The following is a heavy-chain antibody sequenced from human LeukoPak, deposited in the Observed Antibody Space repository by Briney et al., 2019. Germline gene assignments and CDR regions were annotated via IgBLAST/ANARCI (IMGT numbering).Heavy chain of an antibody. V-gene: IGHV3-23*01. CDR2: ISGSGGST. CDR3: ARDKNAAAGAFDGDYVPGYYFDY. D-gene: IGHD4-17*01. CDR1: GFTFSSYA. J-gene: IGHJ4*02. Sequence: GGSLRLSCAASGFTFSSYAMSWVRQAPGKGLEWVSAISGSGGSTYYADSVKGRFTISRDNSKNTLYLQMNSLRAEDTAVYYCARDKNAAAGAFDGDYVPGYYFDYWGQGTLVTVSS.